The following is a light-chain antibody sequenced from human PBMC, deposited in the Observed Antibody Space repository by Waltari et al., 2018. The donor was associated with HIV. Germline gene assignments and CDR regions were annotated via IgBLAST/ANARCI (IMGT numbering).Light chain of an antibody. CDR2: QTD. Sequence: QSVLSQPPSASGTPGQRLTIPCSASTATNIPRDAVRWFRQVPGAAPRLLMYQTDQRPSWVTDRFSGSKSGTSASLVISGLRSEDEAHYYCAAWDDSLSGYVFGTGTKVIVL. CDR3: AAWDDSLSGYV. J-gene: IGLJ1*01. V-gene: IGLV1-47*01. CDR1: TATNIPRDA.